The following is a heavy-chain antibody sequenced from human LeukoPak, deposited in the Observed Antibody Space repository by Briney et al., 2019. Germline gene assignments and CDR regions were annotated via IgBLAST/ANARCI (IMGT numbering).Heavy chain of an antibody. J-gene: IGHJ4*02. CDR1: GFTFSTYA. CDR2: ISGSGDTT. Sequence: GGSLRLSCAASGFTFSTYAMSWVRQAPGKGLEWVSGISGSGDTTYYADSVKGRFTISRDNSKNTVHLQMNSLRAEDTAVYYCAKGKAGVPFDYWGQGTLVTVSS. V-gene: IGHV3-23*01. D-gene: IGHD4/OR15-4a*01. CDR3: AKGKAGVPFDY.